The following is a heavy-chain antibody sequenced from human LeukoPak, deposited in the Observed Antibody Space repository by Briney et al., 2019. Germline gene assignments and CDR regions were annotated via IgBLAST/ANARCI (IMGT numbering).Heavy chain of an antibody. CDR2: FDPEDGET. V-gene: IGHV1-24*01. J-gene: IGHJ4*02. CDR1: GYTLTELS. Sequence: ASVKVSCKVSGYTLTELSIHWVRQAPGKGLEWMGGFDPEDGETIYAQKFQGRVTMTEDTSTDSAYMELSSLRSEDTAVYYCATYEAAVAGFDYWGQGTLVTVSS. D-gene: IGHD6-19*01. CDR3: ATYEAAVAGFDY.